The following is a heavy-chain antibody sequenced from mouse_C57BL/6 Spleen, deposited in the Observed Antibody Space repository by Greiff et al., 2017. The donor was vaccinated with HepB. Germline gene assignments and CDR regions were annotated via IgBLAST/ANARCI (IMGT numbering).Heavy chain of an antibody. V-gene: IGHV1-53*01. D-gene: IGHD2-1*01. CDR2: INPSNGGT. CDR1: GYTFTSYW. Sequence: QVQLQQPGTELVKPGASVKLSCKASGYTFTSYWMHWVKQRPGQGLEWIGNINPSNGGTNYNEKFKSKATLTVDKSSSTAYMQLSSLTSEDSAVYYGARWGGNYVLAWFAYWGQGTLVTVSA. CDR3: ARWGGNYVLAWFAY. J-gene: IGHJ3*01.